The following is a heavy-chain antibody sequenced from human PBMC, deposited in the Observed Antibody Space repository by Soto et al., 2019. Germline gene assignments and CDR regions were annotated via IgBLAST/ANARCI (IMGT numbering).Heavy chain of an antibody. D-gene: IGHD2-15*01. CDR1: GGPISSSSYY. CDR3: ARHRRWQTFDY. V-gene: IGHV4-39*01. CDR2: IYYSGST. J-gene: IGHJ4*02. Sequence: SETLSLTCTVSGGPISSSSYYWGWIRQPPGKGLEWIGSIYYSGSTYYNPSLKSRVTISVDTSKNQFSLKLSSVTAADTAVYYCARHRRWQTFDYWGQGTLVTVSS.